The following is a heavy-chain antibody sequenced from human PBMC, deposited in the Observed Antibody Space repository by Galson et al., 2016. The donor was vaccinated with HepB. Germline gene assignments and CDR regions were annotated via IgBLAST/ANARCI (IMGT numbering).Heavy chain of an antibody. CDR1: GFIFRTYG. CDR2: ISYDGSNQ. D-gene: IGHD1-7*01. Sequence: SLRLSCAASGFIFRTYGMHWVRQAPGKGLEWVAVISYDGSNQYYVDSVKGRFTISRDNSKNTLYLQMNSLRTEDTAVYYCARRRVTGTIDYWGQGTLVTVSS. CDR3: ARRRVTGTIDY. V-gene: IGHV3-30*03. J-gene: IGHJ4*02.